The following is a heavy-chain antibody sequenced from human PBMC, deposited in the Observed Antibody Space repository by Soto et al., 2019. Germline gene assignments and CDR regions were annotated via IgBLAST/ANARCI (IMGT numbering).Heavy chain of an antibody. V-gene: IGHV1-46*03. J-gene: IGHJ4*02. CDR1: GYTFTSYY. CDR3: ARDRLEVTRVFDY. CDR2: INPSGGST. Sequence: GASVKVSCKASGYTFTSYYMHWVRQAPGQELEWMGIINPSGGSTSYAQKFQGRVTMTRDSSTSTVYMELSSLRFEDTAVYYCARDRLEVTRVFDYWGQGTLVTVSS. D-gene: IGHD4-4*01.